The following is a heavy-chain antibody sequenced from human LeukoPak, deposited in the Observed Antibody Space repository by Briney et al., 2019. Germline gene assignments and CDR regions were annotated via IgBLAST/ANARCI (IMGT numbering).Heavy chain of an antibody. CDR3: AKGGSGWSYLDY. J-gene: IGHJ4*02. V-gene: IGHV3-23*01. CDR2: ISGVDGKT. D-gene: IGHD6-19*01. CDR1: GFSFSNFA. Sequence: GGSLRLSCVASGFSFSNFAMHWVRQAPGKGLEWVLGISGVDGKTYYADSVKGRFTISSDSSKNTLYLQMNSLRAEDTAAYYCAKGGSGWSYLDYWGQGALVTVSS.